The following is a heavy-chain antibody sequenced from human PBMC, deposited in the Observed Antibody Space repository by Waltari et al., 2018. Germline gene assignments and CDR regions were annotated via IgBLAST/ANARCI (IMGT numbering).Heavy chain of an antibody. Sequence: QVRLVQSGAEVKKPGSSVKVSCKAFGGSFSSYSINWVRQAPGQGLEWMGGIIPVFGTANYAPKFQDRLAITADESTSTAYMELSSLRSEDTAAYYCTTSSYCGTTTCYQYYGMDVWGQGTTVTVSS. J-gene: IGHJ6*02. CDR1: GGSFSSYS. CDR3: TTSSYCGTTTCYQYYGMDV. CDR2: IIPVFGTA. V-gene: IGHV1-69*01. D-gene: IGHD2-2*01.